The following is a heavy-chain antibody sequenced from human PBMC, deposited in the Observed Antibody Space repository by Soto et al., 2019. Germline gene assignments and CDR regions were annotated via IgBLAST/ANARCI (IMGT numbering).Heavy chain of an antibody. CDR1: GFSFGRYA. CDR3: ATVDYYDSSGYPDY. Sequence: GGSLRLSCAASGFSFGRYAIDWVRQAPGKGLEWVACISYDGYSEHYAYFLKSRVTISVDTSKNQFSLKLSSVTAADTAVYYCATVDYYDSSGYPDYWGQGTLVTVSS. V-gene: IGHV3-30-3*01. J-gene: IGHJ4*02. CDR2: ISYDGYSE. D-gene: IGHD3-22*01.